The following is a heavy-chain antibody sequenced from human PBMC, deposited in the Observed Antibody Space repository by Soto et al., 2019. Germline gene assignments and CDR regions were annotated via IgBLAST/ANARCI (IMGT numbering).Heavy chain of an antibody. D-gene: IGHD1-1*01. CDR3: AREKVGTTFFAN. J-gene: IGHJ4*02. CDR2: IYPSVSS. V-gene: IGHV4-38-2*02. Sequence: PSETLSLTCSVAGFAISRGYYWSWVRQPPGKGLEWVGSIYPSVSSYHNPSLETRVRLSIDTSKNQFTLNLTSVTAADTALYYCAREKVGTTFFANWGQGIQVTVSS. CDR1: GFAISRGYY.